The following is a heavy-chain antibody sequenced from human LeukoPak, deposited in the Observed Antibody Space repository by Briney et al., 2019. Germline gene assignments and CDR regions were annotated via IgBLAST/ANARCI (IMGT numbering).Heavy chain of an antibody. D-gene: IGHD5/OR15-5a*01. CDR2: INHSGST. CDR1: GGSFSGYY. V-gene: IGHV4-34*01. J-gene: IGHJ5*02. CDR3: ARAVYPSHNWFDP. Sequence: SETLSLTCAVYGGSFSGYYWSWIRQPPGKGLEWIGEINHSGSTNYNPSLKSRVTMSVDTSKNQFSLKLSSVTAADTAVYYCARAVYPSHNWFDPWGQGTLVTVSS.